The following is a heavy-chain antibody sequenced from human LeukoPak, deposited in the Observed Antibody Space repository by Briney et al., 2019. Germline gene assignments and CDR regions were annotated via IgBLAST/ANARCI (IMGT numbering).Heavy chain of an antibody. CDR1: GFTFSSYA. V-gene: IGHV3-30-3*01. D-gene: IGHD6-19*01. J-gene: IGHJ4*02. CDR3: ASSGWSWGPFDY. CDR2: ISYDGSNK. Sequence: GGSLRLSCAASGFTFSSYAMHWVRQAPGKGLEWVAVISYDGSNKYYADSVKGRFTISRDNSKNTLYLQMNSLRAEDTAVYYCASSGWSWGPFDYWGQGTLVTVSS.